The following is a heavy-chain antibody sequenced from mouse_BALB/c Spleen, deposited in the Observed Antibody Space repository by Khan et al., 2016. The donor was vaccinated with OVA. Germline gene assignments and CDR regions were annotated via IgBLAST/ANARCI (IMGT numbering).Heavy chain of an antibody. CDR3: TRHGGFDPYYAMDY. Sequence: EVQLVESGGGSVKPGGSLKLSCAASGFAFSSYDMSWVRQTPEKRLEWVAIINSRGSYTYYPDSVKGRFTISRDNARKTLYLQLSSLRYEDTALYYCTRHGGFDPYYAMDYWGQGTSVTVSS. V-gene: IGHV5-9*02. CDR2: INSRGSYT. J-gene: IGHJ4*01. CDR1: GFAFSSYD.